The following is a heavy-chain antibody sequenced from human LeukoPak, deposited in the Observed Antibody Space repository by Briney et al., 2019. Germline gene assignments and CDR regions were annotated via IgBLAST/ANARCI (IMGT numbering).Heavy chain of an antibody. Sequence: SETLSLTCTVTGGSISSYYWSWLRQPPGKGLEWIGYIYYSGSTNYNPSLKSRVTISVDTSKNQFSLKLSSVTAEDTAVYYCASGQLERHYFDYWGQGTLVTVSS. J-gene: IGHJ4*02. CDR3: ASGQLERHYFDY. CDR2: IYYSGST. CDR1: GGSISSYY. D-gene: IGHD1-1*01. V-gene: IGHV4-59*01.